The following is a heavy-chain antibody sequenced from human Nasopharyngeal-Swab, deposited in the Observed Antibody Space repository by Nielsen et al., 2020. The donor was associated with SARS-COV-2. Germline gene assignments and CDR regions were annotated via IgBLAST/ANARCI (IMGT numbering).Heavy chain of an antibody. CDR3: ARGRVVPAASRYGMDV. J-gene: IGHJ6*02. Sequence: SETLSLTCAVSGGSISSSNWWSWVRQPPGKGLEWIGEIYHSGSTNYNPSLKSRVTISVDTSKNQFSLKLSSVTAADTAVYYCARGRVVPAASRYGMDVWGQGTTVTVSS. CDR2: IYHSGST. CDR1: GGSISSSNW. D-gene: IGHD2-2*01. V-gene: IGHV4-4*02.